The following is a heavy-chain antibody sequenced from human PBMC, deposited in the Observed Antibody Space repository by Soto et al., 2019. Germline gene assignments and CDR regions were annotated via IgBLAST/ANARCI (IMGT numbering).Heavy chain of an antibody. Sequence: QVQLVESGGGVVQPGRSLRLSCAASGFTFSSYGMHWVRQAPGKGLEWVAVISYDGSNKYYADSVKGRFTISRDNSKNTLYLQMNSLRAEDTAVYYCARFPEPGVVVITEGDAFDIWGQGTMVTVSS. CDR3: ARFPEPGVVVITEGDAFDI. V-gene: IGHV3-30*03. CDR2: ISYDGSNK. J-gene: IGHJ3*02. D-gene: IGHD3-22*01. CDR1: GFTFSSYG.